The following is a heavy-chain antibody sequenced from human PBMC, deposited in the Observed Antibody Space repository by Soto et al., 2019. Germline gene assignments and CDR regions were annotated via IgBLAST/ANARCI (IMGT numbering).Heavy chain of an antibody. V-gene: IGHV3-74*01. CDR3: ATHLPNS. CDR2: INSDGSST. J-gene: IGHJ4*02. CDR1: GFTFNSYW. Sequence: EVQLVESGGGLVQPGGSLRLSCAASGFTFNSYWMHWVRQAPGKGLVWVSRINSDGSSTYYADSVKGRFTISRDNSNYTLYLQMNRLRAEDTAVYSCATHLPNSWGQGTLVTVSS.